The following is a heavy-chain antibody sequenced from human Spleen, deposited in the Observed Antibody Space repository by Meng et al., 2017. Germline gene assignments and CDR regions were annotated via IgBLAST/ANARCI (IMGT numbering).Heavy chain of an antibody. CDR1: GYTFTGYY. CDR2: INPNSGGT. Sequence: ASVKVSCKASGYTFTGYYMHWVRQAPGQGLEWMGRINPNSGGTNYAQKFQGRVTMTRDTSISTAYMELSRLRSDDTAVYYCAIWLGILFTDAFDIWGQGTMVTVSS. J-gene: IGHJ3*02. D-gene: IGHD2-21*01. V-gene: IGHV1-2*06. CDR3: AIWLGILFTDAFDI.